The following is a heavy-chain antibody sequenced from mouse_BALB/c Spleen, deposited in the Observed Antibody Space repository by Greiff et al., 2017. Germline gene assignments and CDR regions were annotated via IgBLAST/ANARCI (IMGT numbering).Heavy chain of an antibody. J-gene: IGHJ4*01. CDR1: GFTFSSYA. Sequence: EVQRVESGGGLVKPGGSLKLSCAASGFTFSSYAMSWVRQTPEKRREWVASISSGGSTYYPDSVKGRFTISRDNARNILYLQMSSLRSEDTAMYYCARGRGYYAMDYWGQGTSVTVSS. V-gene: IGHV5-6-5*01. CDR3: ARGRGYYAMDY. CDR2: ISSGGST.